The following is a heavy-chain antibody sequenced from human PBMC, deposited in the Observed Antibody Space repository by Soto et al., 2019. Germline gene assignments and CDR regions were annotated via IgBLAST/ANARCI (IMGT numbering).Heavy chain of an antibody. Sequence: SVIQSLTRGVSGGSFSGYCGSWIRQPNGKGLEWIGEINHSGSTNYNPSLKSRVTISVDTSKNQFSLKLSSVTAADTAVYYCARGGAPLDYYYHGMDVRGQGTTVTVSS. CDR2: INHSGST. J-gene: IGHJ6*02. D-gene: IGHD1-26*01. V-gene: IGHV4-34*01. CDR3: ARGGAPLDYYYHGMDV. CDR1: GGSFSGYC.